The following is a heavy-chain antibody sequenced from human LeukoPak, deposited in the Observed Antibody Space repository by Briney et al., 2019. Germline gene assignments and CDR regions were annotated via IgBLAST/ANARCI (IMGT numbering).Heavy chain of an antibody. CDR3: ASMGYYYYYMDV. V-gene: IGHV4-4*07. D-gene: IGHD3-10*01. Sequence: SETLSLTCTVSGASISSFYWSWIRQPAGKGLEWIGRIYTSGGTNYNPSLKSRVTISVDTSKNQFSLKLSSVTAADTAVYYCASMGYYYYYMDVWGKGTTVTVSS. CDR1: GASISSFY. CDR2: IYTSGGT. J-gene: IGHJ6*03.